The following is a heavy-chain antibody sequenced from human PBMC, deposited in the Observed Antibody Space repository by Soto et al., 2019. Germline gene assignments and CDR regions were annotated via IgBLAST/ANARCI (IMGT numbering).Heavy chain of an antibody. D-gene: IGHD6-6*01. V-gene: IGHV2-70*01. J-gene: IGHJ4*02. CDR3: ARGDPSSSSYYFDY. Sequence: SGPTLVKPTQTLTLTCTFSGFSLSTSGMCVSWIRQPPGKALEWLALIDWDDDKYYSTSLKTRLTISKDNSKNQVVLTMTNMDHVDTATYYCARGDPSSSSYYFDYWGQGTLVTVSS. CDR1: GFSLSTSGMC. CDR2: IDWDDDK.